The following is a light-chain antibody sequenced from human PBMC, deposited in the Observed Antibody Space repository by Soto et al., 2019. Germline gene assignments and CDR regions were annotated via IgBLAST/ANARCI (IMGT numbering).Light chain of an antibody. J-gene: IGKJ4*01. Sequence: EIVMTQSPATLSVSPGGRATLSCRASQSISDTLAWYQQKPGQAPRLLIYSASRRATGFPGRFSGSGSGTDFTLTISSLQSEDFAVYYCQQYNNWPLTFGGGTKVDIK. CDR3: QQYNNWPLT. CDR2: SAS. CDR1: QSISDT. V-gene: IGKV3-15*01.